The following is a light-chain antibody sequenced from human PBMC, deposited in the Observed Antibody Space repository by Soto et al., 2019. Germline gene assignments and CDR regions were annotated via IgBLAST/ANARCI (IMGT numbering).Light chain of an antibody. CDR2: AAS. Sequence: DIQLTQSPSSVSASVGARVTITCRASQDINTWLAWFQQKPGKAPKLLISAASTLKSGVAPRFSGRGSGTDFSLTISSLQPEDFATYYCQLAYRSACIFGPGTKVEIK. CDR3: QLAYRSACI. V-gene: IGKV1-12*01. J-gene: IGKJ3*01. CDR1: QDINTW.